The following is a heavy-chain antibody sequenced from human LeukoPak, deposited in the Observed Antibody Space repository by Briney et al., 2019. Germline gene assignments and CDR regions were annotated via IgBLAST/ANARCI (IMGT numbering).Heavy chain of an antibody. J-gene: IGHJ4*02. CDR2: IYHSGST. CDR1: GGSISSSNW. D-gene: IGHD3-10*01. CDR3: ARYRGYYGSGSFRPGSVDY. Sequence: SETLSLTCAVSGGSISSSNWWSWVRQPPGKGLEWIGEIYHSGSTNYNPSLKSRVTISVDKSKNQFSLKLSSVTAADTALYYCARYRGYYGSGSFRPGSVDYWGQGTLVTVSS. V-gene: IGHV4-4*02.